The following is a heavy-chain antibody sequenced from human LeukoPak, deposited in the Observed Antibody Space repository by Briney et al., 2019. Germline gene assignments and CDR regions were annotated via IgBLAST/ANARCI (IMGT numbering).Heavy chain of an antibody. J-gene: IGHJ4*02. CDR1: GFTFSNYW. D-gene: IGHD2-2*01. Sequence: GGSLRLSCAASGFTFSNYWMRWVRQAPGKGLVWVSHIKSDGTSTNYADSVKGRFTISRDNAKNTLFLQLNSLRAEDTAVYYCARDGVPAAADYWGQGTLVTVSS. V-gene: IGHV3-74*01. CDR2: IKSDGTST. CDR3: ARDGVPAAADY.